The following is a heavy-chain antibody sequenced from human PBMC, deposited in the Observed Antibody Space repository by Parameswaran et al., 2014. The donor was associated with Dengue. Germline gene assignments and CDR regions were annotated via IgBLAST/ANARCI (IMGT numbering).Heavy chain of an antibody. CDR3: ARTSLYYDILTGRLSIYFMDV. Sequence: RWIRQPPGKALEWLARIGWDDDKYYSPSLKTRLAISKDTSKNQVVLTMTNMDPVDTATYYCARTSLYYDILTGRLSIYFMDVWGTGTTVTVSS. J-gene: IGHJ6*03. V-gene: IGHV2-70*11. CDR2: IGWDDDK. D-gene: IGHD3-9*01.